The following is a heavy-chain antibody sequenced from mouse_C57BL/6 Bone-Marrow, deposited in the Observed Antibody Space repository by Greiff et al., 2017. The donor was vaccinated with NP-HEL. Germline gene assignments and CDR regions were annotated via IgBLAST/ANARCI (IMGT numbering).Heavy chain of an antibody. V-gene: IGHV7-3*01. J-gene: IGHJ3*01. Sequence: EVMLVESGGGLVQPGGSLSLSCAASGFTFTDYYMSWVRQPPGKALEWLGFIRNKANGYTTEYSASVKGRFTISRDNSQSILYLQMNALGAEDSATYCCARSVPHTWGFAYGGQGTRVTVSA. CDR2: IRNKANGYTT. CDR1: GFTFTDYY. CDR3: ARSVPHTWGFAY. D-gene: IGHD5-1-1*01.